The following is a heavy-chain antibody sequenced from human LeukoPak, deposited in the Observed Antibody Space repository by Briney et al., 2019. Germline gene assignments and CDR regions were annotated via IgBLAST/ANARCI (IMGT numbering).Heavy chain of an antibody. V-gene: IGHV3-23*01. CDR1: GFTFSKYA. Sequence: GGSLRLSCAATGFTFSKYAMSWVRQAPGKGLEWVPAISGGGDDTYYADSVKGRFTISRDNSKNTLYLQANTLRAEDTAVYYCTKLRGTVTTVVDCWGQGTLVIVSS. CDR3: TKLRGTVTTVVDC. J-gene: IGHJ4*02. CDR2: ISGGGDDT. D-gene: IGHD4-17*01.